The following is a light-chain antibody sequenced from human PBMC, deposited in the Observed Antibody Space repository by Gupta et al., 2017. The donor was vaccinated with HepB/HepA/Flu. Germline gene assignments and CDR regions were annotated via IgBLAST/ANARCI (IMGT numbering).Light chain of an antibody. CDR1: SSNIGAGYD. V-gene: IGLV1-40*01. CDR2: GNS. J-gene: IGLJ3*02. Sequence: QSVLTQPPSVSGAPGQRVTISCTGSSSNIGAGYDVHWYQQLPGTAPKLLIYGNSNRPSGVPDRFSDSKSGTSASLAITGLQAEDEADYYCQSYDSSLSGYWVFGGGIKLTVL. CDR3: QSYDSSLSGYWV.